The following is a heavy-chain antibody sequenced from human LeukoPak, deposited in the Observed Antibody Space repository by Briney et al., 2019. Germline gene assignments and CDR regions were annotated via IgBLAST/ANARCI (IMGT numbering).Heavy chain of an antibody. Sequence: ASLTLSFKASGFTFTGYYIHWVRQAPGQGLEWMGWVNPNSGGTNYAQMFQGRVTMTRDTSINTDYMELSGLRSDDTAVYYCARDSYGGNWSLGYWGQGTLVTVSS. CDR2: VNPNSGGT. D-gene: IGHD4-23*01. CDR1: GFTFTGYY. V-gene: IGHV1-2*02. CDR3: ARDSYGGNWSLGY. J-gene: IGHJ4*02.